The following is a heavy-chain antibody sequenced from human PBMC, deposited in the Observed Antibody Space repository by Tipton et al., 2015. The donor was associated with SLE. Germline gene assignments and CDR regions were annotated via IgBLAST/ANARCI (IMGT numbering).Heavy chain of an antibody. Sequence: TLSLTCTVSGGSLSSSSYYWGWIRQPPGKGLEWIGSIYYSGSTYYNPSLKSRVTISVDTSKNQFSLKLSSVTAADTAVYYCAREGGYSGYGADYWGQGTLVTVSS. CDR1: GGSLSSSSYY. CDR2: IYYSGST. D-gene: IGHD5-12*01. CDR3: AREGGYSGYGADY. V-gene: IGHV4-39*07. J-gene: IGHJ4*02.